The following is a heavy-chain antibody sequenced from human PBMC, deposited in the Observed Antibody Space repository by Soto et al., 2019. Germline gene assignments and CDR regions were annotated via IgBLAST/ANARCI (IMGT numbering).Heavy chain of an antibody. CDR3: ARESGDSWNYQSX. CDR2: MYSTGNT. Sequence: SESLSLTLSVSGSSISSYHWSWIRQPAGKGLEWIVSMYSTGNTNYNHSLKSRVTVSIETSKKQFFLRLKSVTAADSAVYYCARESGDSWNYQSXWGQVTGVTVS. CDR1: GSSISSYH. V-gene: IGHV4-4*07. J-gene: IGHJ4*02. D-gene: IGHD1-7*01.